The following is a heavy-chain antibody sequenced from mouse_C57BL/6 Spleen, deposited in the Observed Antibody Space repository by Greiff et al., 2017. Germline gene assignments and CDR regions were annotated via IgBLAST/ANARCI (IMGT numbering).Heavy chain of an antibody. Sequence: VMLVESGAELVRPGTSVKVSCKASGYAFTNYLIAWVKQRPGQGLEWIGVINPGSGGTNYNEKFKGKATLTADKSSSTAYMQLSSLTSEDSAVYFCARDDGYYVHFDYWGQGTTLTVSS. CDR3: ARDDGYYVHFDY. D-gene: IGHD2-3*01. J-gene: IGHJ2*01. CDR1: GYAFTNYL. CDR2: INPGSGGT. V-gene: IGHV1-54*01.